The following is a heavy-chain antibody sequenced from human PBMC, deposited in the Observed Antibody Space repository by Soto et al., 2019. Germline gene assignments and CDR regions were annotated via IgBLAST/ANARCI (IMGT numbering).Heavy chain of an antibody. CDR2: IIPIFGTA. D-gene: IGHD2-21*02. CDR1: GGTFISYA. Sequence: SAEVSFKASGGTFISYAISWVRQAPGQGLEWMGGIIPIFGTANYAQKFQGRVTITADKSTSTAYMELSSLRSEDTAVYYCARDGFPGATAIEYFQHWGQGTLVTVSS. V-gene: IGHV1-69*06. CDR3: ARDGFPGATAIEYFQH. J-gene: IGHJ1*01.